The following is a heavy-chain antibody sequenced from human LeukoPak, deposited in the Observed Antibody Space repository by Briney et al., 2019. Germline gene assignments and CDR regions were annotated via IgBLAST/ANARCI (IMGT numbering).Heavy chain of an antibody. D-gene: IGHD2-15*01. Sequence: GASVKVSCKASGGTFSSYAISWVRQAPGQGLEWMGRIIPIFGTANYAQKFQGRVTMTRDTSTSTVYMELSSLRSEDTAVYYCARARYCSGGSCYRYYFDYWGQGTLVTVSS. CDR1: GGTFSSYA. J-gene: IGHJ4*02. CDR3: ARARYCSGGSCYRYYFDY. CDR2: IIPIFGTA. V-gene: IGHV1-69*05.